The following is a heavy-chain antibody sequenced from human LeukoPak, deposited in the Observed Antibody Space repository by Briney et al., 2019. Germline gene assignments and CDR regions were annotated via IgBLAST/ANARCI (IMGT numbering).Heavy chain of an antibody. CDR2: ITSGSSPI. Sequence: GGSLRLSCAASGFTFRSYSMNWVRQAPGKGLEWVSYITSGSSPIYYADSVKGRFTISRDNAKNSLYLQMNSLRAEDTAVYYCARDSCGGDCYPYTFDYWGQGTLVTVSS. CDR1: GFTFRSYS. D-gene: IGHD2-21*02. J-gene: IGHJ4*02. V-gene: IGHV3-48*01. CDR3: ARDSCGGDCYPYTFDY.